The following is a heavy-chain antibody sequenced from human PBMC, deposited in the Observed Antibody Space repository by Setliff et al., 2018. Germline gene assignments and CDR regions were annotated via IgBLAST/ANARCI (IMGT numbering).Heavy chain of an antibody. CDR1: GGSISSGSYY. V-gene: IGHV4-61*09. D-gene: IGHD3-22*01. Sequence: PSETLSLTCTVSGGSISSGSYYWSWIRQPAGKGLEWIGHIYTSGSTNYNPSLKSRVTISVDTSKNQFSLKLSSVTAADTAVYYCARGRDYYDSSGYTDYWGQGTLVTV. CDR3: ARGRDYYDSSGYTDY. CDR2: IYTSGST. J-gene: IGHJ4*02.